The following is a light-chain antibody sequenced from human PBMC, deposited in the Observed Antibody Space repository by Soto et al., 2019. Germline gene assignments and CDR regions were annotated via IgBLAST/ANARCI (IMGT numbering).Light chain of an antibody. J-gene: IGKJ4*01. V-gene: IGKV3-15*01. CDR1: QSISRT. Sequence: EILMTQSPSTLSGSPWEGVTLSCRASQSISRTLAWYQQRPGQAPRLLIYGASSRATGVPARFSGSGSGTEFTLTISSLQSEDFAVYYCQQYNDWPLTFGGGTKVDIK. CDR3: QQYNDWPLT. CDR2: GAS.